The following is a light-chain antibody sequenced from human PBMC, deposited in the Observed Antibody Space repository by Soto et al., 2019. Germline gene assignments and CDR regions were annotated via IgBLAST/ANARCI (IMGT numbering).Light chain of an antibody. CDR2: SDN. V-gene: IGLV1-44*01. Sequence: QSVLTQPPSASGTPGQRVAISCSGSSSNIGGNTVSWYQQLPGTAPKLLIYSDNQRPSGVPDRVSGSKSGTSASLAISGLQSEDEADYYCAGWDDSLNGWVFGGGTKLTVL. CDR1: SSNIGGNT. J-gene: IGLJ3*02. CDR3: AGWDDSLNGWV.